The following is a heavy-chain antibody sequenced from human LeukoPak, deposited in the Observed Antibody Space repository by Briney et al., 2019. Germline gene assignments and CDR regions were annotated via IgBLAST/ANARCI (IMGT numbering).Heavy chain of an antibody. Sequence: SETLSLTCTVSGGSISSSSCYWGWIRQPAGKGLEWIGSIYYSGSTYYNPSLKSRVTISVDTSKNQFSLKLSSVTAADTAVYYCARRNRNCGGDCYYYWYFDLWGRGTLVTVSS. D-gene: IGHD2-21*02. CDR3: ARRNRNCGGDCYYYWYFDL. V-gene: IGHV4-39*01. CDR2: IYYSGST. CDR1: GGSISSSSCY. J-gene: IGHJ2*01.